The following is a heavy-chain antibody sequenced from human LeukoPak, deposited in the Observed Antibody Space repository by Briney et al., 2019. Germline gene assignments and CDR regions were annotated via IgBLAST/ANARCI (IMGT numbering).Heavy chain of an antibody. J-gene: IGHJ6*02. CDR1: GGSFSGYY. CDR2: INHSGST. CDR3: EFTSFDSPPHYGMDA. Sequence: PSETLSLTCAVYGGSFSGYYWSWIRQPPGKGLEWIGEINHSGSTNYNPSLKSRVTISVDTSKNQFSLKLSSVTAADTAVYYCEFTSFDSPPHYGMDAWGQGTTVTVSS. D-gene: IGHD3-9*01. V-gene: IGHV4-34*01.